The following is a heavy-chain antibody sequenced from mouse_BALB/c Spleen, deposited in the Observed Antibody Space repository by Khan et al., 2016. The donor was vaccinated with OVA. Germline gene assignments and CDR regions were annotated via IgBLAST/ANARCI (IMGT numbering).Heavy chain of an antibody. D-gene: IGHD1-1*01. J-gene: IGHJ2*01. V-gene: IGHV1-7*01. CDR3: ARRGLRGDFDY. Sequence: QVQLKQSGAELAKPGASVKMSCKASGYTFINYWILWIKQRPGQGLEWIGYINPSTGYTEYNQNFKDKATLTADKSSSTAYMQLSSLTSEDSTVYYCARRGLRGDFDYWGQGTTRTVSS. CDR1: GYTFINYW. CDR2: INPSTGYT.